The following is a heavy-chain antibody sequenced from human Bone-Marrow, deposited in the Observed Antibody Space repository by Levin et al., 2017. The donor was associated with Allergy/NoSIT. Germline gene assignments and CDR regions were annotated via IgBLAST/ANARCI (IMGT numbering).Heavy chain of an antibody. D-gene: IGHD2-2*02. CDR2: IYYSGST. V-gene: IGHV4-39*01. CDR3: SRQERGSCSSTSCYTDH. Sequence: SQTLSLTCTVSGGSVSGSSYYWGWVRQPPGEGLEWIGSIYYSGSTYYNPSLKSRVSISVDTSKNQFSLRLNSMTAVDTAMYYCSRQERGSCSSTSCYTDHWGQGTQVIVSS. CDR1: GGSVSGSSYY. J-gene: IGHJ1*01.